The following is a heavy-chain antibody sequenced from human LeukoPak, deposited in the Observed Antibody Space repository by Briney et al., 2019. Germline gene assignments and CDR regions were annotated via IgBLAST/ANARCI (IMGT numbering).Heavy chain of an antibody. J-gene: IGHJ4*02. Sequence: GGSLRLSCAASGFTFSDYYMTWIRQAPGKGLEWVGRIKSKTDGGTTDYAAPVKGRFTISRDDSKNTLYLQMNSLKTEDTAVYYCTGTWNDWTPTGFDYWGQGTLVTVSS. CDR3: TGTWNDWTPTGFDY. D-gene: IGHD1-1*01. CDR1: GFTFSDYY. V-gene: IGHV3-15*01. CDR2: IKSKTDGGTT.